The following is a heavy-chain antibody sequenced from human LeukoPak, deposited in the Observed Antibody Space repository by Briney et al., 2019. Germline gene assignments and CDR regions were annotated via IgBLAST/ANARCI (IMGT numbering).Heavy chain of an antibody. V-gene: IGHV1-18*04. Sequence: AAVTVSFKASGYTFTIYGISWVRQAPGQGLEWMGWISAYNGNTNYAQKLQGRVTMTTDTSTSTAYMELRSLRSDDTAVYYCARDRLYYGSGDHWGQGTLVTVSS. D-gene: IGHD3-10*01. J-gene: IGHJ4*02. CDR1: GYTFTIYG. CDR2: ISAYNGNT. CDR3: ARDRLYYGSGDH.